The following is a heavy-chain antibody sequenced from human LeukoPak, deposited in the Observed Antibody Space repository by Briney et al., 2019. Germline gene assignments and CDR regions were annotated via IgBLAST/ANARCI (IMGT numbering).Heavy chain of an antibody. V-gene: IGHV5-51*01. Sequence: GESLKISCKGSGYSFNTYWIGWVRQMPGKGLEWMGIIYPGDSDIRYGPSFQGQVTISADKSISIAYLQWSSLRASDTATYYCARGDSAYTDVFDVWGQGTTVTVSA. CDR2: IYPGDSDI. CDR3: ARGDSAYTDVFDV. J-gene: IGHJ3*01. CDR1: GYSFNTYW. D-gene: IGHD5-12*01.